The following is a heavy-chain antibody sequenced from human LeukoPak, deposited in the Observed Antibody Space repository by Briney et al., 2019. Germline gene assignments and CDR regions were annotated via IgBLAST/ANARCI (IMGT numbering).Heavy chain of an antibody. CDR3: ARRRRMVRGINYYMDV. Sequence: GGSLRLSCAASGFTFDDYGMSWVRKAPGKGLEWVSGINWNGGSTGYADSVKGRFTISRDNAKNSLYLQMNSLRAEDTALYYCARRRRMVRGINYYMDVWGKGTTVTVSS. D-gene: IGHD3-10*01. CDR1: GFTFDDYG. J-gene: IGHJ6*03. CDR2: INWNGGST. V-gene: IGHV3-20*04.